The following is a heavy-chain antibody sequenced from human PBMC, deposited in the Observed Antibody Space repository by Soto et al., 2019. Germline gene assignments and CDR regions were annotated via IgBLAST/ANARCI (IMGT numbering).Heavy chain of an antibody. CDR3: ARLEAGVKLDY. J-gene: IGHJ4*02. Sequence: ASVTVSCKTSGYSFIKNAIHWVRQAPGQRPEWMGWINVGTDKTKYSEKFQGRVTITTDTSASTAYMELTSLGSEDTAVYYCARLEAGVKLDYWGQGTPVTVSS. CDR2: INVGTDKT. CDR1: GYSFIKNA. V-gene: IGHV1-3*01.